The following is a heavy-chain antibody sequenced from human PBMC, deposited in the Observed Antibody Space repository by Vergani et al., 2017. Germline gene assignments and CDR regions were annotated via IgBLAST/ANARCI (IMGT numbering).Heavy chain of an antibody. CDR1: GFTFSNAW. Sequence: EVQLVESGGGLVKPGGSLRLSCAASGFTFSNAWMSWVRQAPGKGLEWVGRIKSKTDGGTTDYAAPVKGRFTISRDDSKNTLYLQMNSLKTEDTALYYCTTDYLHDFWSGSNWFDPWGQGTLVTVSS. D-gene: IGHD3-3*01. J-gene: IGHJ5*02. CDR3: TTDYLHDFWSGSNWFDP. CDR2: IKSKTDGGTT. V-gene: IGHV3-15*01.